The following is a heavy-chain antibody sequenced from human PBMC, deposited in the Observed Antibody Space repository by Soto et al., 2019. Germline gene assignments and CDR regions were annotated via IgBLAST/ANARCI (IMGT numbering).Heavy chain of an antibody. CDR2: IYYSGST. V-gene: IGHV4-30-4*01. CDR3: ATSPVGFLYYFDY. D-gene: IGHD1-26*01. J-gene: IGHJ4*02. Sequence: QVQLQESGPGLVKPSQTLSLTCTVSGGSISSGDYYWSWIRQPPGKSLEWIGYIYYSGSTYYNPSLKSRVTISVDTSKNQFSLKLSSVTAADTAVYYCATSPVGFLYYFDYWGQGTLVTVSS. CDR1: GGSISSGDYY.